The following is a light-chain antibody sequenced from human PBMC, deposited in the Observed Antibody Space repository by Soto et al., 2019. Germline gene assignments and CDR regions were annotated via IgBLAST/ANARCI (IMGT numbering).Light chain of an antibody. CDR2: GAS. J-gene: IGKJ4*01. CDR1: QSVSSSY. CDR3: QQYVSTLLP. V-gene: IGKV3-20*01. Sequence: EIVLTQSPGTLSLSPGERATLSCRASQSVSSSYLACYQQKPGHAPRLLIYGASSRATGIPDRFSDSGSGTDFTLTISRLEPEDFAVYYCQQYVSTLLPFGGGNKVAIK.